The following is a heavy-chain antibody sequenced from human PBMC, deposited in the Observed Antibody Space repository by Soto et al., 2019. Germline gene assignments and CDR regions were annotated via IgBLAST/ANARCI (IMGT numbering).Heavy chain of an antibody. CDR3: ARHGGYYFDY. CDR2: IYYSGST. CDR1: GGSISSGDYY. J-gene: IGHJ4*02. D-gene: IGHD3-16*01. V-gene: IGHV4-30-4*01. Sequence: SETLSLTCTVSGGSISSGDYYWSWIRQPPGKGLEWIGYIYYSGSTYYNPSLKSRVTISVDSSKNQFSLKLSSVTAADTAVYYCARHGGYYFDYWGQGTLVTVSS.